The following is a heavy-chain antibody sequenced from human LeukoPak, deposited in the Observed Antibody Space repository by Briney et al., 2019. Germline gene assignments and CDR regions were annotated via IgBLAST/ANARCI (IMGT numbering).Heavy chain of an antibody. J-gene: IGHJ6*02. CDR2: INSDGSST. D-gene: IGHD6-19*01. CDR1: GFTFSSYW. V-gene: IGHV3-74*01. Sequence: GGSLRLSCAASGFTFSSYWMHWVRQAPGKGLVWVSRINSDGSSTSYADSVKGRFTIFRDNAKNSLYLQMHSLRAEDTAVYYCAREPTYSRGPLQSGLDVWGQGTTVTVSS. CDR3: AREPTYSRGPLQSGLDV.